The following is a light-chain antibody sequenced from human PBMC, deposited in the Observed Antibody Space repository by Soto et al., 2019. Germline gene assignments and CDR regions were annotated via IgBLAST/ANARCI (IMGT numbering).Light chain of an antibody. CDR1: QTIHTY. CDR3: LQNFGPFVS. Sequence: DIQMTQSPSSLSASVGDTVTITCRASQTIHTYLNWFHQKPGKAPSLLIQAASTLQSGVPSRFSGSGSGTEFTLTIGSLQPEDYGTYYCLQNFGPFVSFGGGTKVDIK. CDR2: AAS. V-gene: IGKV1-39*01. J-gene: IGKJ4*01.